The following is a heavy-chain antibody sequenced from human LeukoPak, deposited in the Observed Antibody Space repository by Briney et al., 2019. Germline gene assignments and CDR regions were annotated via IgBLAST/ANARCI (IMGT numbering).Heavy chain of an antibody. CDR1: GDTLTNNF. V-gene: IGHV1-2*02. J-gene: IGHJ4*02. CDR2: INTLNVNT. D-gene: IGHD6-13*01. Sequence: ASVKVSCKASGDTLTNNFFHWVRQAPGQGLEWMGWINTLNVNTNYAQKFRGRVTMSTDTSVSTAYMDLSSLTSDDTAVYYCARGSSISRTYLDSWGQGTLVTVSS. CDR3: ARGSSISRTYLDS.